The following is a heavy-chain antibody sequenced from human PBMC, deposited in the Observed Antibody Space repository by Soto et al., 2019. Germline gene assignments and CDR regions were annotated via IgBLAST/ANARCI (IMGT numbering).Heavy chain of an antibody. V-gene: IGHV3-66*01. J-gene: IGHJ6*03. D-gene: IGHD2-15*01. CDR3: TRDDVPCSGGTCYGLPMDV. CDR2: IHRGGSI. Sequence: EVQLVESGGGLVQPGGSLRLSCAASGFTVSSKYMSWVRQAPGKGLEWVSLIHRGGSISYADSVKGRFTISRDNSENTLYLQMSTLGVEDTAVYSCTRDDVPCSGGTCYGLPMDVWGKGTTVTVSS. CDR1: GFTVSSKY.